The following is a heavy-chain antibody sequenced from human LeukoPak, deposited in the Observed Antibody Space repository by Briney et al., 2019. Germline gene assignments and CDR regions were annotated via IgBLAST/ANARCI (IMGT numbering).Heavy chain of an antibody. CDR1: GFTFRNAW. V-gene: IGHV3-15*01. CDR3: TRDREVAGPDS. J-gene: IGHJ4*02. CDR2: IKSKVDGGTA. D-gene: IGHD6-19*01. Sequence: KTGGSLRLSCAASGFTFRNAWMSWVRQAPGRGLEWVGRIKSKVDGGTADYAAAVEGRFTISRDDSENTLSLQMSSLKTDDTAVYYGTRDREVAGPDSWGQGTLVTVSS.